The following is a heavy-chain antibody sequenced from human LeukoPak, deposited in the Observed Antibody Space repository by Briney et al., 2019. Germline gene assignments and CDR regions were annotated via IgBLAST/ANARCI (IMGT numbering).Heavy chain of an antibody. D-gene: IGHD5-18*01. V-gene: IGHV3-30-3*01. CDR3: ARDLGDTAMDPNYYYYGMDV. CDR1: GFTFSSYA. Sequence: PGRSLRLSCAASGFTFSSYAMHWVRQAPGKGLEWVAVISYDGSNKYYADSVKGRFTISRDNSKNTLYLQMNSLSAEDTAVYYCARDLGDTAMDPNYYYYGMDVWGQGTTVTVSS. CDR2: ISYDGSNK. J-gene: IGHJ6*02.